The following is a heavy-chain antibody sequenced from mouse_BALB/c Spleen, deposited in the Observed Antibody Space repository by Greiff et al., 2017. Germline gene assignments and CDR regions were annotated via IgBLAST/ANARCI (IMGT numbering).Heavy chain of an antibody. Sequence: VQLQQSGPGLVKPSQSLSLSCSVSGYSITSCYYWYWIRQSPGNKLEWMGFISYDGSNNYNPSLKNRISITRDTSKNQFFLKLNSVTTEDTAKYDGASSRITTGAMDYWGQGTSVTVSA. J-gene: IGHJ4*01. D-gene: IGHD2-4*01. CDR2: ISYDGSN. CDR1: GYSITSCYY. CDR3: ASSRITTGAMDY. V-gene: IGHV3-6*02.